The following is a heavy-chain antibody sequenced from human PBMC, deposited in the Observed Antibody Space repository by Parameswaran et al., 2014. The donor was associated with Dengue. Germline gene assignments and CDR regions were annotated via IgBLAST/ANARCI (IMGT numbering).Heavy chain of an antibody. Sequence: GSLRLSCAASGFTFSSYAMSWVRQAPGKGLEWVSAISGSGGSTYYADSVKGRFTISRDNAKNSLYLQMNSLRAEDTAVYYCARAPDYDFWSGYPYYYYYGMDVWGQGTTVTVSS. V-gene: IGHV3-23*01. CDR1: GFTFSSYA. CDR3: ARAPDYDFWSGYPYYYYYGMDV. CDR2: ISGSGGST. J-gene: IGHJ6*02. D-gene: IGHD3-3*01.